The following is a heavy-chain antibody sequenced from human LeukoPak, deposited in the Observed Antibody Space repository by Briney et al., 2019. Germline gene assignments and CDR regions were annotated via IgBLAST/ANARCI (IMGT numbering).Heavy chain of an antibody. CDR3: AKRGDYYDSSGYYLGDYFDY. CDR2: ISGSGNNI. Sequence: GGSLRLSCAASGFTFSSYAMSWVRQAPGKGLEWVSSISGSGNNIYYADSVRGRFTISRDNSKNTLYLQMNSLRAEDTAVYYCAKRGDYYDSSGYYLGDYFDYWGQGTLVTVSS. J-gene: IGHJ4*02. D-gene: IGHD3-22*01. V-gene: IGHV3-23*01. CDR1: GFTFSSYA.